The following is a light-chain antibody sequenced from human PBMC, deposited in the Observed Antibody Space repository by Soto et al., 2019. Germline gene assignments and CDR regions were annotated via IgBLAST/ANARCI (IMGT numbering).Light chain of an antibody. Sequence: IQITQSPSSLSASVGDIFAITCQASQGISTYLNWYQQKPGKAPQLLIFDASNLATGVPSRFSGSGSGTHFTFTISIVQPEDFATYYCHQYHNFPFTFGQGTRVEI. CDR1: QGISTY. V-gene: IGKV1-33*01. CDR2: DAS. J-gene: IGKJ5*01. CDR3: HQYHNFPFT.